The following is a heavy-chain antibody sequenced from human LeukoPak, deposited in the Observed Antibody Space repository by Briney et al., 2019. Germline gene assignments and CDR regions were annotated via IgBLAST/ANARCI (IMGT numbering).Heavy chain of an antibody. D-gene: IGHD2-2*01. CDR3: VPECSSTSCLGAFDI. CDR1: GFTFSTYG. Sequence: GGSLRLSCAASGFTFSTYGMNWVRQAPGKGLEWVSFISSGSSTIYYADSVKGRFTISRDNAKNSLYLQMNSLRDEDTAVYYCVPECSSTSCLGAFDIWGQGTMVTVSS. J-gene: IGHJ3*02. V-gene: IGHV3-48*02. CDR2: ISSGSSTI.